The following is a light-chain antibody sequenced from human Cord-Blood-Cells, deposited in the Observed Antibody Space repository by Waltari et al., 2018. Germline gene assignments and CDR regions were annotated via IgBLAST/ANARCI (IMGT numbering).Light chain of an antibody. Sequence: QSALTQPASVSGSPGQSITISCTGTSSDVGGYNYVSWYQQHPGKAPKLMIDDVSNRPSGVSNRFSGPKSGNTASLTSSGLQAEDEADYYCSSYTSSSTLVFGGGTKLTVL. J-gene: IGLJ2*01. V-gene: IGLV2-14*01. CDR1: SSDVGGYNY. CDR2: DVS. CDR3: SSYTSSSTLV.